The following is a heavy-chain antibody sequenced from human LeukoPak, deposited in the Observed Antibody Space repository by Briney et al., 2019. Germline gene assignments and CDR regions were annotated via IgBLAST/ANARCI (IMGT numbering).Heavy chain of an antibody. CDR3: ARGLRITIFGMGTWFDP. D-gene: IGHD3-3*01. CDR2: MYYSGST. V-gene: IGHV4-59*12. Sequence: SETLSLTCTVSGASISSYYWSWIRQPPGKGLEWIGYMYYSGSTYYNPSLKSRVTISVDTSKNQFSLKLSSVTAADTAVYYCARGLRITIFGMGTWFDPWGQGTLVTVSS. CDR1: GASISSYY. J-gene: IGHJ5*02.